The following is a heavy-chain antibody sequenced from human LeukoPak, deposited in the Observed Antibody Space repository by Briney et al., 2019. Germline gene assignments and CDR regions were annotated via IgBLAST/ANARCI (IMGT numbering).Heavy chain of an antibody. V-gene: IGHV1-69*13. D-gene: IGHD3-10*01. CDR3: ARETMVRGVTHFDY. CDR1: GGTFSSYA. Sequence: GASVKVSCKASGGTFSSYAISWVRQAPGQGLEWMGGIIPIFGTANYAQKFQGRVTITADESTSTAYMELSGLRSEDTAVYYCARETMVRGVTHFDYWGQGTLVTVSS. J-gene: IGHJ4*02. CDR2: IIPIFGTA.